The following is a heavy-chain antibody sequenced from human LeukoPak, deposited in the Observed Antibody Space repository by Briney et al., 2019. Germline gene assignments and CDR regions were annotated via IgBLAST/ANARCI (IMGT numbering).Heavy chain of an antibody. V-gene: IGHV3-74*01. CDR2: INSDGSWT. J-gene: IGHJ4*02. D-gene: IGHD2/OR15-2a*01. Sequence: GGSLRLSCAASGYSWMHWVRQAPGKGLVWVSHINSDGSWTSYADSVKGRFTISKDNAKNTVYLQMNNLRAEDTAVYYCVSFYEAYWGRGTLVTVSS. CDR3: VSFYEAY. CDR1: GYSW.